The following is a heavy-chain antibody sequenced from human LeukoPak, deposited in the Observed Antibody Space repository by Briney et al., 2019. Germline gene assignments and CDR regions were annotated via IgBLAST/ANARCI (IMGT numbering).Heavy chain of an antibody. J-gene: IGHJ4*02. Sequence: GGSLRLSCAASGFTFSNYAMSWVRQAPGRGLEWVSAISGSGDYTNYADSVKGRFTISRDNSKNTLYLQMNSLRAEDTAVYYCASGAYYYDSSGYYRPLPFDYWGQGTLVTVSS. CDR1: GFTFSNYA. V-gene: IGHV3-23*01. CDR2: ISGSGDYT. D-gene: IGHD3-22*01. CDR3: ASGAYYYDSSGYYRPLPFDY.